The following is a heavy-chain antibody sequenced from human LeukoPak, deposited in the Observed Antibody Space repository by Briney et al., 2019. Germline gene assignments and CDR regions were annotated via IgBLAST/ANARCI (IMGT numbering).Heavy chain of an antibody. J-gene: IGHJ3*02. CDR1: GFTFSSYW. D-gene: IGHD3-10*01. V-gene: IGHV3-7*01. CDR2: IKQDGSEK. CDR3: ASPLTMLRGDAFDI. Sequence: RGSLRLSCAASGFTFSSYWMSWVRQAPGKGLEWVANIKQDGSEKYYVDSVKGRFTISRDNAKNSLYLQMNSLRAEDTAVYYCASPLTMLRGDAFDIWGQGTMVTVSS.